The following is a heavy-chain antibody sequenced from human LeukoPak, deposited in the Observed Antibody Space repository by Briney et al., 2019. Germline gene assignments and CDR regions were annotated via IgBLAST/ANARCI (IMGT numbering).Heavy chain of an antibody. Sequence: GGSLRLSCTASGFTFSDYWMTWVRQAPGKGLEWVANIKQDGSAKYYVDSVKGRFTISRDSAKNSLYLQMDSLRVEDTATYYCARWRGSTSERSDYWGQGTLVTVSS. J-gene: IGHJ4*02. D-gene: IGHD2-2*01. CDR1: GFTFSDYW. CDR3: ARWRGSTSERSDY. V-gene: IGHV3-7*01. CDR2: IKQDGSAK.